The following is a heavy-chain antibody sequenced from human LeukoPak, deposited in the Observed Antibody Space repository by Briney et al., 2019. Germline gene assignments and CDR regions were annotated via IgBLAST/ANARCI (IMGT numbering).Heavy chain of an antibody. D-gene: IGHD3-10*01. CDR3: ARVVDYYGSGSYYYWFDP. J-gene: IGHJ5*02. CDR2: MNPNSGNT. CDR1: GYTFTSYD. V-gene: IGHV1-8*01. Sequence: ASVKVSCKASGYTFTSYDIDWVRQATGQGLEWMGWMNPNSGNTGYAQKFQGRVTMTRNTSMSTAYMELSSLRSEDTAVYYCARVVDYYGSGSYYYWFDPWGQGTLVTVSS.